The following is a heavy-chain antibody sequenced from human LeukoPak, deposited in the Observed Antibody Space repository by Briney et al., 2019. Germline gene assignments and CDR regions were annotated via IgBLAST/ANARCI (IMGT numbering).Heavy chain of an antibody. V-gene: IGHV4-4*02. Sequence: SETLSLTCAVSGGSISSINWWSWVRQPPGKGLEWIGEIYHSGSTNYNPSLKSRVTISVDKSKNQFSLKLSSLTAADTAVYYCARQNSGYDSDYWGQGTLVTVSS. D-gene: IGHD5-12*01. J-gene: IGHJ4*02. CDR2: IYHSGST. CDR1: GGSISSINW. CDR3: ARQNSGYDSDY.